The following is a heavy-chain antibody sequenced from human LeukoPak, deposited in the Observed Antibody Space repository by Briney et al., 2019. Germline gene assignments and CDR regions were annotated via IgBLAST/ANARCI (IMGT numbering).Heavy chain of an antibody. CDR2: ISPHSGDT. V-gene: IGHV1-2*02. CDR3: ARENPGVPFDY. D-gene: IGHD3-3*01. J-gene: IGHJ4*02. CDR1: GYTFSGHN. Sequence: ASVKVSCKASGYTFSGHNIHWVRQAPGQGLEWMGWISPHSGDTNYAQKFQARVTMTRDTSINTAYMELSGLKSDDTAVYFCARENPGVPFDYWGQGTLVTVSS.